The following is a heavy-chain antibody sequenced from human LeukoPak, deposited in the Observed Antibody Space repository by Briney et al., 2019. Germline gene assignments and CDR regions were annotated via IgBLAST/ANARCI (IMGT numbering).Heavy chain of an antibody. D-gene: IGHD6-6*01. CDR3: ARGRIAARGNWFDP. Sequence: ASVKVSCKASGYTFTSYDINWVRQATGQGLEWMGWMDPNSGNTGYAQKFQGRVTMTRNTSISTACMELSSLRSEDTAVYYCARGRIAARGNWFDPWGQGTLVTVSS. V-gene: IGHV1-8*01. J-gene: IGHJ5*02. CDR1: GYTFTSYD. CDR2: MDPNSGNT.